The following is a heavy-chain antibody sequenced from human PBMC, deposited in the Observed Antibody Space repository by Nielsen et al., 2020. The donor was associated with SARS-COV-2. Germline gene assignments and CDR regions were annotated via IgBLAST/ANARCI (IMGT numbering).Heavy chain of an antibody. J-gene: IGHJ6*03. CDR3: ARVSSTSYAYYMDV. D-gene: IGHD2-2*01. CDR1: GFTFSSHW. CDR2: IKQDGSEK. Sequence: GGSLRLSCAATGFTFSSHWLTWVRQAPGKGLEWVASIKQDGSEKYYVDPVRGRFTISRDNAKNSLYLQMNSLRDEDTAVYYCARVSSTSYAYYMDVWGKGTTVTVSS. V-gene: IGHV3-7*04.